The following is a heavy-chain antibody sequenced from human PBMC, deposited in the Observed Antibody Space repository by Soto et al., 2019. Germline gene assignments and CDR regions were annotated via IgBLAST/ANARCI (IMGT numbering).Heavy chain of an antibody. CDR2: INHSGST. CDR1: GGSFSGYY. J-gene: IGHJ5*02. CDR3: ARGPPTFSPKKNWFDP. V-gene: IGHV4-34*01. Sequence: PSETLSLTCAVYGGSFSGYYWNWIRQPPGKGLEWIGEINHSGSTNYNPSLKSRVTISVDTSKNQFSLKLSSVTAADTAVYYCARGPPTFSPKKNWFDPWGPGTLVTVSS.